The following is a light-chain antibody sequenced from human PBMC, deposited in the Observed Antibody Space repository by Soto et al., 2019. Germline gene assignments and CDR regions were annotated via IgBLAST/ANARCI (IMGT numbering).Light chain of an antibody. CDR3: QHYKNWPWT. V-gene: IGKV3-15*01. J-gene: IGKJ1*01. Sequence: EMPLYKASLSVLQGESVSLSCRTRQSGSSSVAWYQQKPGQAPSLLNYGASTRATGIPARFSGSWSRTEFTLTISSLQSEDCAVYYCQHYKNWPWTFGQGTKVDIK. CDR2: GAS. CDR1: QSGSSS.